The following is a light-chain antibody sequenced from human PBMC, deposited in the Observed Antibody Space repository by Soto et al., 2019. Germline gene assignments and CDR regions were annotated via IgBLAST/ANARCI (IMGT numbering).Light chain of an antibody. J-gene: IGKJ5*01. Sequence: DIQMTQSPSSLSACVGDRVTITCRASLSISTELNWYQQKPGRAPKLLIYDASNLEAGVPSRFRGSGSGSDFTFTISRLQPEDIASYYCQQYETLPTFCQGTRLEIK. CDR2: DAS. CDR3: QQYETLPT. V-gene: IGKV1-33*01. CDR1: LSISTE.